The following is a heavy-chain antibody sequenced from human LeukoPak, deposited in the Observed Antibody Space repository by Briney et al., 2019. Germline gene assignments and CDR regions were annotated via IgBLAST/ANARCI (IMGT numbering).Heavy chain of an antibody. CDR1: GFTFSSYG. J-gene: IGHJ4*03. CDR2: ISGSGDRT. Sequence: PGGSLRLSCAASGFTFSSYGMSWVRQAPGKGLERVSVISGSGDRTYYADSVKGRFTISRDNSKNTLYLQMNSLRAEDTAVYYCAKAANEWELLAGYFDYWGQGTLVTVSS. CDR3: AKAANEWELLAGYFDY. V-gene: IGHV3-23*01. D-gene: IGHD1-26*01.